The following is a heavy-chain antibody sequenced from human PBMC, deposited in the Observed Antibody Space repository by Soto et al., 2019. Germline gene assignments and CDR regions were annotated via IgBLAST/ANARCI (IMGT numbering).Heavy chain of an antibody. V-gene: IGHV4-34*01. CDR1: GGSFSGYY. J-gene: IGHJ4*02. D-gene: IGHD6-6*01. CDR3: AMSSIAARPGGIDY. Sequence: QVQLQQWGAGLLKPSETLCLTCAVYGGSFSGYYWSWIRQPPGKGLEWIGEINHSGSTNYNPSLKSRVTISVDTSKNQFSLKLSSVTAADTAVYYCAMSSIAARPGGIDYWGQGTLVTVSS. CDR2: INHSGST.